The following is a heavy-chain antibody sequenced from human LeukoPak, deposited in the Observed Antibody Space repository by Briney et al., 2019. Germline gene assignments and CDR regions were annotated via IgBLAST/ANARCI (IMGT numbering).Heavy chain of an antibody. D-gene: IGHD2-2*01. J-gene: IGHJ4*02. Sequence: GGSLRLSCAVSGFTFSSYSMNWVRQAPGKGLEWISYIGISSGNTKYADSVKGRFTISGDKAKNSVYLQMNSLRVEDTAVYYCARDTKYAFDNWGQGTLVTVSS. CDR1: GFTFSSYS. CDR3: ARDTKYAFDN. V-gene: IGHV3-48*01. CDR2: IGISSGNT.